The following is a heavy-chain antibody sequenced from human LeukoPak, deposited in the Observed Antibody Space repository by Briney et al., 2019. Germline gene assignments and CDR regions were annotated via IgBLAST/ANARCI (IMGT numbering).Heavy chain of an antibody. J-gene: IGHJ3*02. CDR2: ISWNSGSI. Sequence: PGRSLRLSCAASGFTFDDYAMHWVRQAPGKGLEWVSGISWNSGSIGYADSVKGRFTISRDNAKNSLYLQMNSLRAEDTALCYCANGLSYYYGSGSYPAFDIWGQGTMVTVSS. CDR1: GFTFDDYA. CDR3: ANGLSYYYGSGSYPAFDI. V-gene: IGHV3-9*01. D-gene: IGHD3-10*01.